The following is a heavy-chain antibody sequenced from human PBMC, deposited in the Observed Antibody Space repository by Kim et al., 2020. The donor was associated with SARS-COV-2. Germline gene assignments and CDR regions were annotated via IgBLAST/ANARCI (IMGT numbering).Heavy chain of an antibody. CDR2: IGRNGAGP. J-gene: IGHJ4*02. D-gene: IGHD4-4*01. Sequence: GGSLRLSYSASGLDFSPYTLYWVRQAPGKGLKYISAIGRNGAGPYYIDSVKGRFTISRDDSKNALYLQMSSLRDEDTGIYYCVKDLHVGVDCWGQGTLVTVSS. CDR1: GLDFSPYT. V-gene: IGHV3-64D*06. CDR3: VKDLHVGVDC.